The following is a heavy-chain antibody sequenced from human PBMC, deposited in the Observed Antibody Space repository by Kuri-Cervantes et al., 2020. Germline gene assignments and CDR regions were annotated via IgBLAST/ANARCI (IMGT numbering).Heavy chain of an antibody. CDR1: GFTFNSYA. CDR2: IGSSSSYI. J-gene: IGHJ5*02. D-gene: IGHD3-10*01. V-gene: IGHV3-21*01. Sequence: GESLKISCAASGFTFNSYAMTWVRQAPGKGLEWVSSIGSSSSYIYYADSVKGRFTISRDNAKNSLSLQMNSLRAEDTAVYYCARVGVQGVRKAGFDPWGQGTLVTVSS. CDR3: ARVGVQGVRKAGFDP.